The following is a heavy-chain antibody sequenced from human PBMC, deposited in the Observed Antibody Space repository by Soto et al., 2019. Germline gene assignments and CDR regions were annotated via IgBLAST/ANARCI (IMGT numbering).Heavy chain of an antibody. CDR3: ARDPNDPVITAHGWFDP. CDR1: GGTFSSYT. CDR2: IIPILGIA. V-gene: IGHV1-69*04. Sequence: SVKVSCKASGGTFSSYTISWVRQAPGQGLEWMGRIIPILGIANYAQKFQGRVTITADKSTSTAYMELSSLRSEDTAVYYCARDPNDPVITAHGWFDPWGQGTLVTVSS. J-gene: IGHJ5*02. D-gene: IGHD3-22*01.